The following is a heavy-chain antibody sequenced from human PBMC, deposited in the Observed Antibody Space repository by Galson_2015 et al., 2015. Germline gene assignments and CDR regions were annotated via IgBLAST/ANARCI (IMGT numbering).Heavy chain of an antibody. J-gene: IGHJ4*02. CDR2: INPNSGGT. CDR3: ARDEMGLRWGSLGY. D-gene: IGHD4-23*01. V-gene: IGHV1-2*06. Sequence: SVKVSCKASGYTFTGYYMHWVRQAPGQGLEWMGRINPNSGGTNYAQKFQGRVTMTRDTPISTAYMELSRLRSDDTAVYYCARDEMGLRWGSLGYWGQGTLVTVSS. CDR1: GYTFTGYY.